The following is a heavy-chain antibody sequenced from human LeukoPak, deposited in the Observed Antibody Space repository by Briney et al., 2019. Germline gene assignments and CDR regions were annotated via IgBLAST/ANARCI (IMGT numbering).Heavy chain of an antibody. D-gene: IGHD6-19*01. V-gene: IGHV3-49*03. J-gene: IGHJ6*03. Sequence: GGSLRLSCTASGFTFGDYAMSWFRQAPGKGLEWVGFIRSKAYGGTTEYAASVKGRFTISRDDSKSIAYLQMNSLKTEDTAVYYCTRFSWSSGWYYYYYMDVWGKGTTVTVSS. CDR3: TRFSWSSGWYYYYYMDV. CDR2: IRSKAYGGTT. CDR1: GFTFGDYA.